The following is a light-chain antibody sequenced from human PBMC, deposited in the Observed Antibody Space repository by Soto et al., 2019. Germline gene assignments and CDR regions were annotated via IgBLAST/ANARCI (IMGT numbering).Light chain of an antibody. V-gene: IGLV2-14*01. CDR1: TNDVGGYNY. CDR3: NSYSSSTSLPYV. CDR2: EVS. J-gene: IGLJ1*01. Sequence: QSVLTQPASVSGSPGQSITISCTGTTNDVGGYNYVSWYQQHPGKAPKLLIFEVSSRPSGVSNRFSGSKSGNTASLTISGLQAEDEADYFCNSYSSSTSLPYVFGTGTKLTVL.